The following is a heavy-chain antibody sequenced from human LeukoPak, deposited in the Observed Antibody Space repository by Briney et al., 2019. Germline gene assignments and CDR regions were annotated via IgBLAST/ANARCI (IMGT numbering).Heavy chain of an antibody. V-gene: IGHV4-61*02. D-gene: IGHD3-3*01. J-gene: IGHJ5*02. Sequence: SETLSLTCTVSGASISSGSYYWSWIRQPAGKGLEWIGRIYTSGSTNYNPSLKSRVTISVDTAKNQFSLKLSSVTAADTAVYYCARDVGDYDFWSGYYTAWGQGTLVTVSS. CDR3: ARDVGDYDFWSGYYTA. CDR2: IYTSGST. CDR1: GASISSGSYY.